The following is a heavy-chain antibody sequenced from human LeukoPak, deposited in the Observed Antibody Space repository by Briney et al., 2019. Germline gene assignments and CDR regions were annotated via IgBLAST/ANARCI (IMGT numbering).Heavy chain of an antibody. CDR1: GGSISSSIW. CDR3: TRRAGTDSNGAFDI. V-gene: IGHV4-4*02. CDR2: IYHSEST. D-gene: IGHD6-19*01. J-gene: IGHJ3*02. Sequence: PSGTLSLTCAVSGGSISSSIWWTWVRQPPGKGLERIGEIYHSESTNSNPSLKSRVTISVDKSKNQFSLNLSSVTAADTAVYYCTRRAGTDSNGAFDIWGQGTVVTVSS.